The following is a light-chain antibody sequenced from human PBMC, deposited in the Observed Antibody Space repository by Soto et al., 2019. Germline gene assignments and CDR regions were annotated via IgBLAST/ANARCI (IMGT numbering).Light chain of an antibody. CDR1: QSVSSS. CDR2: GAS. J-gene: IGKJ4*01. V-gene: IGKV3-15*01. CDR3: QQYNNWPPLT. Sequence: EIEMTQSPATLSVSPGETATLTCRASQSVSSSLAWYQQTPGRAPRLLIYGASTRATGIPTRFSGSGSGTEFILTISILQAEDFAIYYCQQYNNWPPLTFGGGTKVDIK.